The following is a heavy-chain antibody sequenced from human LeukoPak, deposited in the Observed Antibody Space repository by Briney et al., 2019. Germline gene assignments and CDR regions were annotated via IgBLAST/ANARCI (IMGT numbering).Heavy chain of an antibody. CDR2: IYYSGST. Sequence: PSETLSLTCTVSGGPISSYYWSWIRQPPGKGLEWIGYIYYSGSTNYNPSLKSRITISVDTSKNQFSLRLSSVTAADTAVYFCARGTKGMGYFDYWGQGTLVTVSS. V-gene: IGHV4-59*01. CDR1: GGPISSYY. CDR3: ARGTKGMGYFDY. J-gene: IGHJ4*02. D-gene: IGHD2-2*01.